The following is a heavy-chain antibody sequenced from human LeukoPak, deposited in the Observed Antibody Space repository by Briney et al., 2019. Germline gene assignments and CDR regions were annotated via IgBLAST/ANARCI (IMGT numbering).Heavy chain of an antibody. D-gene: IGHD5-18*01. CDR3: AKDRVDVAMVPLYGLDV. CDR1: GFPFSSYA. J-gene: IGHJ6*02. V-gene: IGHV3-23*01. Sequence: GSLRLSCAASGFPFSSYAMSWVRQAPGKGLEWVSAISGSGGSTYYADSVKGRFTISRDNSKNTLYLQMNSLRAEDTAVYYCAKDRVDVAMVPLYGLDVWGQGTTVTVFS. CDR2: ISGSGGST.